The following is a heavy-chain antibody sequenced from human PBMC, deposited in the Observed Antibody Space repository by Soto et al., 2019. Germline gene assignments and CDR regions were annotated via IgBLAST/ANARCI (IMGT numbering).Heavy chain of an antibody. Sequence: SETLSLTCTVSGCSFSTGSYYWGWIRQSPGKGLEWIGNIHCSGSTKYNPSLSSRVIISVDTSANQFSLRLTSVTAADTAVYYCASRYGPSEFDHWGQGSLVTVSS. CDR2: IHCSGST. J-gene: IGHJ4*02. CDR1: GCSFSTGSYY. CDR3: ASRYGPSEFDH. V-gene: IGHV4-39*01. D-gene: IGHD3-9*01.